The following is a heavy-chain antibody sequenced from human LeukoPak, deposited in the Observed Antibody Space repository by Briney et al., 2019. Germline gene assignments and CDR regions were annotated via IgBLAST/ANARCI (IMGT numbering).Heavy chain of an antibody. V-gene: IGHV1-2*02. J-gene: IGHJ3*02. CDR1: GYTFTSYA. D-gene: IGHD6-6*01. CDR3: ARPYSSSSQDAFDI. Sequence: GASVKVSCKASGYTFTSYAMNWVRQAPGQGLEWMGWINPNSGGTNYAQKFQGRVTMTRDTSISTAYMELSRLRSDDTAVYYCARPYSSSSQDAFDIWGQGTMVTVSS. CDR2: INPNSGGT.